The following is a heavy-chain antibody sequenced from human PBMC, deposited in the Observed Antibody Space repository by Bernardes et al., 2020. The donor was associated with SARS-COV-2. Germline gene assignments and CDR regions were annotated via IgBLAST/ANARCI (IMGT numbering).Heavy chain of an antibody. Sequence: GSLRLSCAASGFTFSSYEMNWVRQAPGKGLEWLSYISGSGATVSYADSVKGRFTISRDNAKNSVYLQMNSLRAEDTAVYYCARGRGAVAPMDHWGQGTLVTVSS. CDR1: GFTFSSYE. D-gene: IGHD1-26*01. CDR3: ARGRGAVAPMDH. CDR2: ISGSGATV. J-gene: IGHJ4*02. V-gene: IGHV3-48*03.